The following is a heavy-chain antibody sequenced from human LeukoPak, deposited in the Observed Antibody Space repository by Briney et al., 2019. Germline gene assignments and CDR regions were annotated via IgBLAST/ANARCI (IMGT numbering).Heavy chain of an antibody. V-gene: IGHV4-34*01. Sequence: SETLSLTCAVYGGSFSGYYWSWIRQPPGKGLEWIGSIYYSGSTYYNPSLKSRVTISVDTSKNQFSLKLSSVTAADTAVYYCTSSTQLWLLYYWGQGTLVTVSS. D-gene: IGHD5-18*01. CDR3: TSSTQLWLLYY. CDR1: GGSFSGYY. J-gene: IGHJ4*02. CDR2: IYYSGST.